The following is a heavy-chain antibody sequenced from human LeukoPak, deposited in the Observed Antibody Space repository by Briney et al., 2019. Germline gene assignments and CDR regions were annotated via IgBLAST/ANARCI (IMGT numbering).Heavy chain of an antibody. CDR2: IYYSGST. V-gene: IGHV4-30-4*01. D-gene: IGHD3-22*01. CDR1: GGSISSGDYY. Sequence: SQTLSLTCTVSGGSISSGDYYCSWIRQPPGKGLEWIGYIYYSGSTYYNPSLKSRVTISVDTSKNQFSLKLSSVTAADTAVYYCASGLQYDSTAFDIWGQGTMVTVSS. CDR3: ASGLQYDSTAFDI. J-gene: IGHJ3*02.